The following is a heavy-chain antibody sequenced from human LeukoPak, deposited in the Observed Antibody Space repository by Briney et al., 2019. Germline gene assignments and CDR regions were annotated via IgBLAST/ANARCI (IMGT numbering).Heavy chain of an antibody. V-gene: IGHV4-39*01. CDR1: GGSISSSSYY. Sequence: PSETLSLTCTVSGGSISSSSYYWGWIRQPPGKGLEWIGSIYYSGSTYYNPSLKSRVTISVDTPKNQFSLKLSSVTAADTAVYYCARHPPATVTYNWFDPWGQGTLVTVSS. J-gene: IGHJ5*02. CDR2: IYYSGST. CDR3: ARHPPATVTYNWFDP. D-gene: IGHD4-17*01.